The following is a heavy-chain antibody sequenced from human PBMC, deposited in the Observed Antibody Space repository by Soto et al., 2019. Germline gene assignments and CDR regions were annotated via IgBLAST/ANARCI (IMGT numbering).Heavy chain of an antibody. CDR3: ASRGLAAAGTSRLDAFDI. D-gene: IGHD6-13*01. J-gene: IGHJ3*02. Sequence: QVQLQQWGAGLLKPSETLSLTCAVYGGSFSGYYWSWIRQPPGKGLEWIGEINHSGSTNYNPSLKSRVTISVDTSKNKFSLKLSSVTAADTAVYYCASRGLAAAGTSRLDAFDIWGQGTMVTVSS. CDR1: GGSFSGYY. CDR2: INHSGST. V-gene: IGHV4-34*01.